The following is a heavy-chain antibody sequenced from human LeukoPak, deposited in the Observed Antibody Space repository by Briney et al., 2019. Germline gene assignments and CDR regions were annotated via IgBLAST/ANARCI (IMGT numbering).Heavy chain of an antibody. CDR2: ISSSGSTI. J-gene: IGHJ4*02. V-gene: IGHV3-48*03. Sequence: PGGSLRLSCAASGFTFSSYEMNWVRQAPGKGLEWVSYISSSGSTIYYADSVKGRFTISRDNAKNTLYLQMNSLRAEDTAVYYCARKRGVVGVDYWGQGTLVTVSS. D-gene: IGHD3-16*01. CDR3: ARKRGVVGVDY. CDR1: GFTFSSYE.